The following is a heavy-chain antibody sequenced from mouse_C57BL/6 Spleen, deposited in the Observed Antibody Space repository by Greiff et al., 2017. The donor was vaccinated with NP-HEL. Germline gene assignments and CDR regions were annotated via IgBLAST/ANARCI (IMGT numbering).Heavy chain of an antibody. J-gene: IGHJ4*01. Sequence: VQVVVSGAELARPGASVKLSCKASGYTFTSYGISWVKQRTGQGLEWIGEIYPRSGNTYYNEKFKGKATLTADKSSSTAYMELRSLTSEDSAVYFCASELVYYYAMDYWGQGTSVTVSS. CDR2: IYPRSGNT. V-gene: IGHV1-81*01. CDR1: GYTFTSYG. D-gene: IGHD4-1*01. CDR3: ASELVYYYAMDY.